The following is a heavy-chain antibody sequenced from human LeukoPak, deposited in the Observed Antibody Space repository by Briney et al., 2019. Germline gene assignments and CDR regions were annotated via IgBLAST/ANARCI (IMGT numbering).Heavy chain of an antibody. Sequence: GGSLRLSCTASGFTFSNAGMNWVRQAPGKGLEWVAVISYDGSNKYYADSVKGRFTISRDNSKNTLYLQMNSLRAEDTAVYYCASRAIAVANARGQGTLVTVSS. D-gene: IGHD6-19*01. CDR2: ISYDGSNK. J-gene: IGHJ4*02. CDR3: ASRAIAVANA. V-gene: IGHV3-30*03. CDR1: GFTFSNAG.